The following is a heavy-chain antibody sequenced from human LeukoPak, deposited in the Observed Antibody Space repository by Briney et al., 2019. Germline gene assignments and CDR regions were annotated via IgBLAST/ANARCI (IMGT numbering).Heavy chain of an antibody. CDR3: ARAVRSGSSPYFYYGMDV. CDR2: INSDGSST. J-gene: IGHJ6*02. CDR1: GFTFSTYW. D-gene: IGHD3-22*01. V-gene: IGHV3-74*01. Sequence: GGSLRLSCAASGFTFSTYWMYWVRQAPGKGLVWVSRINSDGSSTSYADSVKGRFTISRDNAKNTLFLQMSSLRAEDTAVYYCARAVRSGSSPYFYYGMDVWGQGTTVTVS.